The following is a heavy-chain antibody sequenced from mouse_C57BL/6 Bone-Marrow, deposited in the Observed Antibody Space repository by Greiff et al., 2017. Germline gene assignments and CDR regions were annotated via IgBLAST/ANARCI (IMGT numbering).Heavy chain of an antibody. D-gene: IGHD2-4*01. Sequence: EVQLMESGGGLVQPGESLKLSCESNEYEFPSHDMSWVRKTPEKRLELVAAINSDGGSTYYPDTMERRFIISRDNTKKTLYLQMSSLRSEDTALYYCATRGYDYDWFAYWGQGTLVTVSA. J-gene: IGHJ3*01. CDR2: INSDGGST. CDR3: ATRGYDYDWFAY. V-gene: IGHV5-2*01. CDR1: EYEFPSHD.